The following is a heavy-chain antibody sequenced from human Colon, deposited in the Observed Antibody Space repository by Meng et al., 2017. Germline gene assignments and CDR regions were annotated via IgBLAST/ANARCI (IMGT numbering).Heavy chain of an antibody. Sequence: GESLKISCKASGYTFTNHWIGWVRQKPGEGLEWMGIIWPGDSDTRYSPSFQGQVTMSVDESINTAYLQWNSLKASDSAMYYCARYGDSGSYVSNWFDPWGQGTLVTVS. D-gene: IGHD1-26*01. CDR2: IWPGDSDT. J-gene: IGHJ5*02. CDR1: GYTFTNHW. CDR3: ARYGDSGSYVSNWFDP. V-gene: IGHV5-51*01.